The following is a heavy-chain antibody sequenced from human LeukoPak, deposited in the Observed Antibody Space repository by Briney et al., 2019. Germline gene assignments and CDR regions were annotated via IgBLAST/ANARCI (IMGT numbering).Heavy chain of an antibody. J-gene: IGHJ4*02. D-gene: IGHD3-10*01. V-gene: IGHV3-21*01. Sequence: GGSLRLSCAASGFSFGSQNMIWVRQAPGNGPEWVSSISNGGRYLYYADSVKGRFTISRDNAKNSLYLQMNSLRAEDTAVYYCARDSTYGDFDYWGQGTLVTVSS. CDR1: GFSFGSQN. CDR2: ISNGGRYL. CDR3: ARDSTYGDFDY.